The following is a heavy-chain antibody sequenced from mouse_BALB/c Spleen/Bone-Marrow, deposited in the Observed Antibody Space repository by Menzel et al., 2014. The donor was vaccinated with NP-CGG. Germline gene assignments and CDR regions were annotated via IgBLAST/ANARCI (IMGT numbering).Heavy chain of an antibody. Sequence: VQLQQSGAELVRPGSSVKISCKASGYAFSSYWMNWVKQRPGQGLEWIGQIYPGDGDTNYNGKFKGKATLTADKSSSTAYMQLSSLTSEDSAVYFCARRVYGNYWYFDVWGAGTTVTGSS. J-gene: IGHJ1*01. CDR2: IYPGDGDT. CDR1: GYAFSSYW. V-gene: IGHV1-80*01. D-gene: IGHD2-1*01. CDR3: ARRVYGNYWYFDV.